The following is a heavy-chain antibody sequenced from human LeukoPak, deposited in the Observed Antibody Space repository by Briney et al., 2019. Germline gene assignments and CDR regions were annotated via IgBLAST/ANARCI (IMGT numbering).Heavy chain of an antibody. Sequence: GGSLRLSCAASGFSFSFYRMDWVRQAPGKGLMWVSRINNDGRSTTYADSVKGRFTISRDNAKDTLYLQMNSLRPEDTAVYYCARDGGDSSGYYWGLGYWGQGTLVTVSS. D-gene: IGHD3-22*01. CDR2: INNDGRST. CDR3: ARDGGDSSGYYWGLGY. J-gene: IGHJ4*02. V-gene: IGHV3-74*01. CDR1: GFSFSFYR.